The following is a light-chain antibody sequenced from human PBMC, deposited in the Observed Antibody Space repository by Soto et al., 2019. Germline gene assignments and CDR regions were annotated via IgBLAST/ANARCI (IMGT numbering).Light chain of an antibody. J-gene: IGKJ2*01. CDR2: AAS. CDR3: QQSYSTPYT. Sequence: DIQMTQSPSSLSASVGDRVTITCRASQSISSYLNWYQQKPGKAPKLLIYAASSLQSEVPSRFSGSGSGTDFTLTINSLQTEDFATYYCQQSYSTPYTFGQGTKLEIK. CDR1: QSISSY. V-gene: IGKV1-39*01.